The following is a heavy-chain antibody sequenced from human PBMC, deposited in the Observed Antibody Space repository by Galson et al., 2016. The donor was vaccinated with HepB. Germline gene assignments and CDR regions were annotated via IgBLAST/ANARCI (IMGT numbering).Heavy chain of an antibody. CDR2: INPSGGST. D-gene: IGHD6-6*01. Sequence: SVKVSCKASGYSFTNYYLHWVRQAPGQGLEWLGEINPSGGSTRYPQKFQGRVTMARDTSTSTVYMELSSLRFDDTAVYYCARDRYSISSRPRWYYDYWGQGTLVTVSS. CDR3: ARDRYSISSRPRWYYDY. J-gene: IGHJ4*02. CDR1: GYSFTNYY. V-gene: IGHV1-46*01.